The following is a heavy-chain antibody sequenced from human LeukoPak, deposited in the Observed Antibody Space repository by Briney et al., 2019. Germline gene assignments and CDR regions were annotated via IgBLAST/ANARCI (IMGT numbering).Heavy chain of an antibody. D-gene: IGHD6-19*01. CDR1: GGTFSSYA. CDR2: IIPIFGTA. Sequence: SVKVSCKASGGTFSSYAISWVRQAPGQGLEWMGGIIPIFGTANYAQKFQGRVTMTRNTSISTAYMELSSLRSEDTAVYYCARGSRSSGWFAVGYWGQGTLVTVSS. CDR3: ARGSRSSGWFAVGY. J-gene: IGHJ4*02. V-gene: IGHV1-69*05.